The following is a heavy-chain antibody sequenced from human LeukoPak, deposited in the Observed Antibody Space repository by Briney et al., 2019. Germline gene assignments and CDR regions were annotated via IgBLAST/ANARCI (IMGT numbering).Heavy chain of an antibody. V-gene: IGHV1-18*04. J-gene: IGHJ4*02. CDR3: ARDPSNSSGYHAHFDS. CDR2: ISCYNGDT. Sequence: GASVKVSCKASGYTFTHHGISWVRQAPGQGLEWMGWISCYNGDTMYAQNVQGRVTMTTDTSTRTAYIELRSLSSDDTAVYYCARDPSNSSGYHAHFDSWGQGTLVTVSS. D-gene: IGHD3-22*01. CDR1: GYTFTHHG.